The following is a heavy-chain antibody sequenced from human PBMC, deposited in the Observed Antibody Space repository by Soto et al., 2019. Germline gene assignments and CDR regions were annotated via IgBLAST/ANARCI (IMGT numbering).Heavy chain of an antibody. Sequence: PGGSLRLSSAASGFTFSSYWMNWVRQAPGEGLVWVSRINTDGSSTSYADSVKGRFTISRDNAKNTLYLQMNSLRTEDTAVYYCARQASFDYWGRGTLVTVSS. CDR2: INTDGSST. CDR3: ARQASFDY. CDR1: GFTFSSYW. J-gene: IGHJ4*02. V-gene: IGHV3-74*01.